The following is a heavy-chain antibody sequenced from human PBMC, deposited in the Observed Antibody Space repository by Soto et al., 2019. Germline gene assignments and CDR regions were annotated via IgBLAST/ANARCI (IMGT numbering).Heavy chain of an antibody. D-gene: IGHD3-9*01. CDR2: FDPEDGET. J-gene: IGHJ4*02. CDR1: GYTLTELS. V-gene: IGHV1-24*01. Sequence: GASVKVYCKVSGYTLTELSMHWVRQAPGKVLEWMGGFDPEDGETIYAQKFQGRVTMTEDTSTDTAYMELSSLRSEDTAVYYCATHVSLYYDILTGYFDYWGQGTLVTVS. CDR3: ATHVSLYYDILTGYFDY.